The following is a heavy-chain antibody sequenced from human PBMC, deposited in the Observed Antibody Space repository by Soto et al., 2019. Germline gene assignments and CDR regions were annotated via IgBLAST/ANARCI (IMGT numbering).Heavy chain of an antibody. J-gene: IGHJ3*02. V-gene: IGHV1-69*04. CDR3: ATERAYGDSDAFDI. CDR2: IIPILGIA. D-gene: IGHD4-17*01. CDR1: GGTFSSYT. Sequence: SVKVSCKASGGTFSSYTISWVRQAPGQGLEWMGRIIPILGIANYAQKFQGRVTITADKSTSTAYMELSSLRSEDTAVYYCATERAYGDSDAFDIWGQGTMVTVSS.